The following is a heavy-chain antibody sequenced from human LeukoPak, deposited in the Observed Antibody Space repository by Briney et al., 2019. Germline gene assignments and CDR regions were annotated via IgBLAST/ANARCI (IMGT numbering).Heavy chain of an antibody. CDR2: ISYDGSNK. CDR3: ARGETGVFGYYYYGMDV. V-gene: IGHV3-30*03. D-gene: IGHD7-27*01. CDR1: GFTFSDYS. J-gene: IGHJ6*02. Sequence: GGSLRLSCAASGFTFSDYSMNWVRQAPGKGLEWVAVISYDGSNKYYADSVKGRFTISRDNSKNTLYLQMNSLRAEDTAVYYCARGETGVFGYYYYGMDVWGQGTTVTVSS.